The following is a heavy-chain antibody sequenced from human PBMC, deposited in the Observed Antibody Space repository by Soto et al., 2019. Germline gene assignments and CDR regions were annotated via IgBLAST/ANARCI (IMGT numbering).Heavy chain of an antibody. CDR3: VRGRGSGVHLSCLDL. Sequence: QVQLVESGGGVVQPGTSLRLSCAASGFTFRQCGMHWVRQAPGKGLDWVAVIFYDGFNEYYADSVRGRFTISRDNSGNMVYLQMNSLRAEDTAVYYCVRGRGSGVHLSCLDLWGQGTAVVVSS. CDR1: GFTFRQCG. V-gene: IGHV3-33*01. J-gene: IGHJ3*01. D-gene: IGHD6-19*01. CDR2: IFYDGFNE.